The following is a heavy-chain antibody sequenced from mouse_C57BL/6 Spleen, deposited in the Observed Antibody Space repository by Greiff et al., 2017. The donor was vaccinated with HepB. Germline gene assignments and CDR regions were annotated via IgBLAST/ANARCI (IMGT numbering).Heavy chain of an antibody. CDR2: IHPNSGST. J-gene: IGHJ2*01. CDR3: ATIGDYDYDVDYFDY. D-gene: IGHD2-4*01. CDR1: GYTFTSYW. V-gene: IGHV1-64*01. Sequence: QVQLQQPGAELVKPGASVKLSCKASGYTFTSYWMHWVKQRPGQGLEWIGMIHPNSGSTNYNEKFKSKATLTVDKSSSTAYMQLSSLTSEDSAVYYWATIGDYDYDVDYFDYWGQGTTLTVSS.